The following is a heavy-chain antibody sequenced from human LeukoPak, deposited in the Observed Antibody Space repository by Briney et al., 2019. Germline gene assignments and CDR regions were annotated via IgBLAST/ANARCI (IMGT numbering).Heavy chain of an antibody. CDR1: GFTFSSYA. D-gene: IGHD3-22*01. CDR2: ISGSGAST. V-gene: IGHV3-23*01. Sequence: PGGSLRLSCEASGFTFSSYAMNWVRQAPGKGLEWVSSISGSGASTYYADSVNGRFTISRDNSKNTLFLQMNSLRAEDTALYYCAKGSSGYFADLWGQGTLVTVSS. CDR3: AKGSSGYFADL. J-gene: IGHJ5*02.